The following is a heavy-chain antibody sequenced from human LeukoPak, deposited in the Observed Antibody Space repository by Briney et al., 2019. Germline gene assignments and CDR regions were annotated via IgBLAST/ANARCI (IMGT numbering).Heavy chain of an antibody. D-gene: IGHD3/OR15-3a*01. CDR1: GGSFSGYY. V-gene: IGHV4-34*01. J-gene: IGHJ5*02. Sequence: PSETLSLTCAVYGGSFSGYYWSWIRQPPGKGLEWIGEINHSGSTNYNPSLKSRVTISVDTSKNQFSLKLSSVTAADTAVYYCARGRVIIGTGWFDPWGQGTLVTVSS. CDR3: ARGRVIIGTGWFDP. CDR2: INHSGST.